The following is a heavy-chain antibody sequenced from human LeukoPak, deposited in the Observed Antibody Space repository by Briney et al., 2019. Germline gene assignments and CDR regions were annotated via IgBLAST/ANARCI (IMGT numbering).Heavy chain of an antibody. D-gene: IGHD3-10*01. CDR2: IKQDGSEK. CDR3: ARDRRTYAPGEYYFDY. J-gene: IGHJ4*02. V-gene: IGHV3-7*03. Sequence: GGSLRLSCAASGFTSSSYWMSWVRQAPGKGLEWVANIKQDGSEKYYVDSVKGRFTISRDNAKNSLYLQMNSLRAEDTAVYYCARDRRTYAPGEYYFDYWGQGTLVTVSS. CDR1: GFTSSSYW.